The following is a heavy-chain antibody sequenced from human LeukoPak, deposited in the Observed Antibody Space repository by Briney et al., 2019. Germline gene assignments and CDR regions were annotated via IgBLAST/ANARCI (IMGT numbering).Heavy chain of an antibody. V-gene: IGHV3-30*03. Sequence: GGSLRLSCAASGFTFSSYWMHWVRQAPGKGLEWVAVISYDGSNKYYADSVKGRFTISRDNSKNTLYLQMNSLRAEDTAVYYCARAKYSSDEDYYYYYMDVWGKGTTVTVSS. CDR2: ISYDGSNK. CDR3: ARAKYSSDEDYYYYYMDV. D-gene: IGHD6-25*01. J-gene: IGHJ6*03. CDR1: GFTFSSYW.